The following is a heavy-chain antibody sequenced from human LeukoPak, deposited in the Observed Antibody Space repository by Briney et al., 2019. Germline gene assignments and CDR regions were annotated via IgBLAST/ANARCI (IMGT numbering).Heavy chain of an antibody. V-gene: IGHV3-49*04. CDR1: GFMFGDYA. CDR3: TRDSGASGGSCYP. CDR2: IRSKTYGGTT. J-gene: IGHJ5*02. D-gene: IGHD2-15*01. Sequence: GGSLRLSCTASGFMFGDYAMSWVRPAPGKGREWVGFIRSKTYGGTTEYAASVKGRFIISRDDSKSIAYLQMNSLKTEDTAVYYCTRDSGASGGSCYPWGQGTLVTVSS.